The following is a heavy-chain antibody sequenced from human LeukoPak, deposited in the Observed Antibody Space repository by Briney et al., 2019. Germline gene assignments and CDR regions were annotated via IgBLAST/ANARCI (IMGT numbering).Heavy chain of an antibody. CDR2: IYADGSS. CDR1: GGSVGSDNSY. D-gene: IGHD3-10*01. CDR3: ARGYYYRT. Sequence: SQTLSFTCTVSGGSVGSDNSYWHWIRQPPGKGLEWIGRIYADGSSTYNPSLKSRVTILVDTSKNQFSLRLSSMTAADTAVYYCARGYYYRTWGQGTLVTVSS. V-gene: IGHV4-61*02. J-gene: IGHJ4*02.